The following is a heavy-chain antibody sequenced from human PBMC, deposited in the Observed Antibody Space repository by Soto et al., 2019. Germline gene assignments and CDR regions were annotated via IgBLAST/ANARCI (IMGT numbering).Heavy chain of an antibody. Sequence: GGSLRLSCAASGFTFSSYGMHWVRQAPGKGLEWVAVIWYDGSNKYYADSVKGRFTISRDNSKNTLYLQMNSLRAEDTAVYYCAKTTVHSPYGMDVWGQGTTVTVSS. CDR3: AKTTVHSPYGMDV. CDR2: IWYDGSNK. CDR1: GFTFSSYG. V-gene: IGHV3-33*06. J-gene: IGHJ6*02. D-gene: IGHD4-17*01.